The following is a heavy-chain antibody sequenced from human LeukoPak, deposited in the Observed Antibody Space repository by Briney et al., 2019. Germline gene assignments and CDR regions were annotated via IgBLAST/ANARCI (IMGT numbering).Heavy chain of an antibody. CDR2: ISGSGGRT. D-gene: IGHD2-15*01. Sequence: PGGSLRHSCAASGFTFSNYAMSWVRQAPGKGLEWVSAISGSGGRTYYADSVKGRFTISRDNSKNTLYLQMNSLRAEDTAVYYCAKEQLTLVIGTDLAAALWYWGQGTLLTVS. CDR1: GFTFSNYA. V-gene: IGHV3-23*01. CDR3: AKEQLTLVIGTDLAAALWY. J-gene: IGHJ4*02.